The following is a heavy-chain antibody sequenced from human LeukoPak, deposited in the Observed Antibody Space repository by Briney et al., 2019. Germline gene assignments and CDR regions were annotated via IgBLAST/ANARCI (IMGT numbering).Heavy chain of an antibody. J-gene: IGHJ3*01. CDR2: INSDGSEG. CDR3: ARSSYSSSSSV. D-gene: IGHD6-6*01. Sequence: GGSLRLSCAASGFTVSSNHMSWSRQAPGKGLEWVASINSDGSEGYYADVVKGRFTISRDNAKNSLYLQINSLRAEDTAVYYCARSSYSSSSSVWGQGTMVTVSS. V-gene: IGHV3-7*03. CDR1: GFTVSSNH.